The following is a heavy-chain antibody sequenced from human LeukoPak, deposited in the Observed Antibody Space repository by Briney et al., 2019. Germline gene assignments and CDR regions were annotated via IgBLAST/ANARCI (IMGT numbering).Heavy chain of an antibody. CDR3: AKDVVGAIDY. V-gene: IGHV3-30*02. D-gene: IGHD1-26*01. J-gene: IGHJ4*02. CDR2: IRYDGSSK. CDR1: GFIFSDYG. Sequence: GGSLRLSCAVSGFIFSDYGFHWVRQAPGKGLEWVAFIRYDGSSKYFADSVKGRFTISRDNSENTLYLQMNSLRAEDTAVYYCAKDVVGAIDYWGQGTLVTVSS.